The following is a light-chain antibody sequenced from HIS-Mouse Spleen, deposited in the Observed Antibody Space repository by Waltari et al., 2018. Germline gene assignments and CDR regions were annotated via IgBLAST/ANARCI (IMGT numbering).Light chain of an antibody. J-gene: IGLJ2*01. CDR3: YSTDSSGKHRV. CDR2: EDS. CDR1: ASPKKY. Sequence: SYELTQPPSVSVSPGQTARITCSGDASPKKYAYWYQQKSGQAPVLVIYEDSKRTSGIPERFSGSSSGTMATLTISGAQVEDEADYYCYSTDSSGKHRVFGGGTKLTVL. V-gene: IGLV3-10*01.